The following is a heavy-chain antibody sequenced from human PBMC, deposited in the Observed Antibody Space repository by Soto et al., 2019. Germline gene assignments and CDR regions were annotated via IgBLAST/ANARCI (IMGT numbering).Heavy chain of an antibody. Sequence: ASVKVSCKASGYTFTSYYMHWVRQAPGQGLEWMGIINPSGGSTSYAQKFQGRVTMTRDTSTSTVYMELSSLRSEDTAVYYCARVRDGYNYDPGPFDYWGQGTLVNVSS. CDR3: ARVRDGYNYDPGPFDY. D-gene: IGHD5-12*01. CDR2: INPSGGST. CDR1: GYTFTSYY. J-gene: IGHJ4*02. V-gene: IGHV1-46*01.